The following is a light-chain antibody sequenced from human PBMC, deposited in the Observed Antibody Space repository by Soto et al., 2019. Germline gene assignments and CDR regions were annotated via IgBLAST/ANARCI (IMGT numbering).Light chain of an antibody. CDR2: GAS. J-gene: IGKJ4*01. V-gene: IGKV3-20*01. CDR3: QQYGSSPPLT. CDR1: QSVSSSY. Sequence: EIVLTQSPGTLSLSPGERATLSCRASQSVSSSYLAWYQQKPGQAPRLLIYGASSRATVIPDRFSGSGSGTDFTLTIIRLEHEDFAVYYCQQYGSSPPLTFGGGTKVEIK.